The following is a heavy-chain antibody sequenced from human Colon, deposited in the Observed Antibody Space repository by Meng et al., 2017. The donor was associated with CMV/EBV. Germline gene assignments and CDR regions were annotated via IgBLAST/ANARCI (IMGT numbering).Heavy chain of an antibody. Sequence: SVVDCDRYGMHRGRQGSGKGLVWASRINSGVSYISYANSVKGRFTTSRDNAKNTLYLQMNSLGAEDVAVYYRVRAGSGNAYGWFDYWGQGTLVTVSS. CDR1: VVDCDRYG. CDR3: VRAGSGNAYGWFDY. J-gene: IGHJ4*02. D-gene: IGHD1-26*01. V-gene: IGHV3-74*01. CDR2: INSGVSYI.